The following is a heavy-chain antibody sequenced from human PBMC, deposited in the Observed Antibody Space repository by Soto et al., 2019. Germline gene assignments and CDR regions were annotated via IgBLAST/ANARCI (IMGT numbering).Heavy chain of an antibody. J-gene: IGHJ6*02. CDR3: ARDRLVPYGYGMDV. CDR2: IWFDGSKK. Sequence: GGSLRLSCAASGFTFRSYGIHWVRQAPGKGLEWVALIWFDGSKKYYVDSVKGRFAVSRDNSKNTLYLQMNSLRVEDTAVYYCARDRLVPYGYGMDVWGQGTTVTVS. D-gene: IGHD2-2*01. CDR1: GFTFRSYG. V-gene: IGHV3-33*01.